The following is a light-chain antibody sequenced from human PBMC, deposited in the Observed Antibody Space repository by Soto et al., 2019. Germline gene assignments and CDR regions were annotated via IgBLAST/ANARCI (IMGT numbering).Light chain of an antibody. Sequence: EIVLTQSPGTLSLSPGERATLSCRASQSVSSSYLAWYQQKPGQAPRLLIYGASSRATGIPDRFSGSGSGTDFTLTISRLEPEDFAVYYCQPYGSSPRTFGQRTKVAI. J-gene: IGKJ1*01. CDR3: QPYGSSPRT. CDR2: GAS. V-gene: IGKV3-20*01. CDR1: QSVSSSY.